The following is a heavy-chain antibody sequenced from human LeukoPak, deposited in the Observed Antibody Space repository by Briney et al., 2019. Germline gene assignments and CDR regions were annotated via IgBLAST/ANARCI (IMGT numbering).Heavy chain of an antibody. CDR2: IIPIFGTA. Sequence: ASVKVSCKASGGTFSSYAISWVRQAPGQGLEWMGGIIPIFGTANYAQEFQGRVTITTDESTSTAYMELSSLRSEDTAVYYCATDRHYYDSSGYSVHWGQGTLVTVSS. D-gene: IGHD3-22*01. CDR3: ATDRHYYDSSGYSVH. J-gene: IGHJ4*02. V-gene: IGHV1-69*05. CDR1: GGTFSSYA.